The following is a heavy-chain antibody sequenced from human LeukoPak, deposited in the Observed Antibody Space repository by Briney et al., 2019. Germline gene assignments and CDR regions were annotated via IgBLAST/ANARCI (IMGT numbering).Heavy chain of an antibody. CDR1: GFTFSSYA. V-gene: IGHV3-23*01. D-gene: IGHD3-10*01. CDR3: AKGAIWFGEFGDFDY. CDR2: ISGSGGST. Sequence: GGSLRLSCAASGFTFSSYAMSGVRQAPGKRLEWVSAISGSGGSTYYADSVKGRFTISRDNSKNTLYLQMNSLRAEDTAVYYCAKGAIWFGEFGDFDYWGQGTLVTVSS. J-gene: IGHJ4*02.